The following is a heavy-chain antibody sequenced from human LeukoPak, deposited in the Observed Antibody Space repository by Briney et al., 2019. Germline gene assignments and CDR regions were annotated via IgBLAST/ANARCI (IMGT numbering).Heavy chain of an antibody. J-gene: IGHJ4*02. D-gene: IGHD1-26*01. CDR2: IYYSGST. CDR3: ARGAVGAVD. Sequence: LRLSCAASGFTFDDYAMHWVRQAPGKGLEWIGYIYYSGSTNYNPSLKSRVTISVDTSKNQFSLKLSSVTAADTAVYYCARGAVGAVDWGQGTLVTVSS. V-gene: IGHV4-59*13. CDR1: GFTFDDYA.